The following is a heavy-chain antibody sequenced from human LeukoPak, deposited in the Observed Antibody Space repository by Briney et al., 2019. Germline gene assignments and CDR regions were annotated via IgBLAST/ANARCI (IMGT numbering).Heavy chain of an antibody. V-gene: IGHV4-4*07. Sequence: PSGTLSLTCTVSGGSISSYYWSWIRQPAGKGLEWIGRIYTSGSTNYNPSLKSRVTMSVDTSKNQFSLKLSSVTAADTAVYYCARGPSAGDYVSDNWFDPWGQGTLVTVSS. CDR1: GGSISSYY. CDR2: IYTSGST. D-gene: IGHD4-17*01. J-gene: IGHJ5*02. CDR3: ARGPSAGDYVSDNWFDP.